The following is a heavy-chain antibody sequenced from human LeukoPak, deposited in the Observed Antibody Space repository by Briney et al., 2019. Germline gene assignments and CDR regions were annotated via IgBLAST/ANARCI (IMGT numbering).Heavy chain of an antibody. CDR3: ARINYGSGIYYNEDPGYNWFDP. J-gene: IGHJ5*02. V-gene: IGHV1-18*04. CDR1: GYTFTGYY. Sequence: GASVKVSCKASGYTFTGYYMHWVRQAPGQGLEWMGWISAYNGNTNYAQKLQGRVTMTTDTSTSTAYMELRSLRSDDTAVYYCARINYGSGIYYNEDPGYNWFDPWGQGTLVTVSS. CDR2: ISAYNGNT. D-gene: IGHD3-10*01.